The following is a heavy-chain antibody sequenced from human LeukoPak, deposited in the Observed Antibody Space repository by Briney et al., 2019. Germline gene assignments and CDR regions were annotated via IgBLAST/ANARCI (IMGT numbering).Heavy chain of an antibody. CDR2: IYYSGST. CDR3: ARSAVGTTVDY. J-gene: IGHJ4*02. Sequence: SETLSLTCTVSGGSISSYYWSWIRQPPGKGLEWIGHIYYSGSTNYNPSLKSRATISVDTSKNQFSLKLSSVTAADTAVYYCARSAVGTTVDYWGQGTLVTVSS. V-gene: IGHV4-59*01. CDR1: GGSISSYY. D-gene: IGHD1-26*01.